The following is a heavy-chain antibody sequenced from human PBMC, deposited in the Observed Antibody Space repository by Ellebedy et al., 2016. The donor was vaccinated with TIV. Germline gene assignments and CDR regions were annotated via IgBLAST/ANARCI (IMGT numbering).Heavy chain of an antibody. CDR3: ARAPAGTQQSPLDY. J-gene: IGHJ4*02. V-gene: IGHV4-39*07. CDR1: GDSIDTSTYY. Sequence: MPGGSLRLSCTVSGDSIDTSTYYWGWIRQPPGKGLEWIGSFYYGGSAYYNPSLKSRVTMSLDTSKSQVSLKLSSVTAADTAVYYCARAPAGTQQSPLDYWGQGTLVTVSS. D-gene: IGHD6-13*01. CDR2: FYYGGSA.